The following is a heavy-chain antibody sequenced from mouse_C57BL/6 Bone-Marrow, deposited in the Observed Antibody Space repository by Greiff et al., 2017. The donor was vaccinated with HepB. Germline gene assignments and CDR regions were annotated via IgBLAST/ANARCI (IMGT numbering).Heavy chain of an antibody. V-gene: IGHV1-12*01. J-gene: IGHJ4*01. Sequence: QVQLKQSGAELVRPGASVKMSCKASGYTFTSYNMHWVKQTPRQGLEWIGAIYPGNGDTSYNQKFKGKATLTVDKSSSTAYMQLSRLTSEDSAVYCCAISGHYGSSWGTYYAMDYWGQGTSVTVSS. CDR1: GYTFTSYN. CDR3: AISGHYGSSWGTYYAMDY. CDR2: IYPGNGDT. D-gene: IGHD1-1*01.